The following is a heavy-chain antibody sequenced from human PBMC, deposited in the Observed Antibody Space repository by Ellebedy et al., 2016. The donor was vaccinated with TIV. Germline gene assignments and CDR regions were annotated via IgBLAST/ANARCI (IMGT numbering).Heavy chain of an antibody. CDR2: IIPILGIA. V-gene: IGHV1-69*04. CDR1: GGTFSSYA. D-gene: IGHD3-10*01. J-gene: IGHJ4*02. Sequence: AASVKVSCKASGGTFSSYAISWVRQAPGQGLEWMGRIIPILGIANYAQKFQGRVTITADKSTSTAYMELSSLRSEDTAVYYCAKDYGSGSSASTDLFDYWGQGTLVTVSS. CDR3: AKDYGSGSSASTDLFDY.